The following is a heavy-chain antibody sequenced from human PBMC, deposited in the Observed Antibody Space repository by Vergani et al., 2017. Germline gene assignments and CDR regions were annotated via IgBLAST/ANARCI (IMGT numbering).Heavy chain of an antibody. J-gene: IGHJ4*02. Sequence: QVQLQQWGAGLLKPSETLSLTCAVYGGSFSGYYWSWIRHPPGKGLEWIGEINHSGSTNYNPSLKSRGTISVDTSKNQFALKLSSVTAADTSVYYCARVLGGVDYWGQGTLVTVSS. CDR2: INHSGST. V-gene: IGHV4-34*01. CDR3: ARVLGGVDY. CDR1: GGSFSGYY. D-gene: IGHD2-15*01.